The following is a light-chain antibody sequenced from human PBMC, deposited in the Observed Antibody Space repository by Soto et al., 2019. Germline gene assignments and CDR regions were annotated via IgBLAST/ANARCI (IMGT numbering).Light chain of an antibody. J-gene: IGKJ2*01. CDR1: QSVLHPSNILSY. V-gene: IGKV4-1*01. CDR3: QQYYHTPRT. CDR2: WAS. Sequence: MAQSQDTLGVCLGARATIHCKSSQSVLHPSNILSYLASYQQKPAQTPELLLYWASAREFGVPDRFSVSGSGTDFTLTSSSLQAEDVAVYYCQQYYHTPRTFGQGTKVEIK.